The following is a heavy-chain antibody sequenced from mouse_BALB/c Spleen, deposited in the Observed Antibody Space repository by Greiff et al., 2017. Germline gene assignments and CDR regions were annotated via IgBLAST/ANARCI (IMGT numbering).Heavy chain of an antibody. J-gene: IGHJ2*01. Sequence: QVQLQQSGAELAKPGASVKMSCKASGYTFTSYWMHWVKQRPGQGLEWIGYINPSTGYTEYNQKFKDKATLTADKSSSTAYMQLSSLTSEDSAVYYCARGDYYGGGDSIEYWGQGTPLTVSS. CDR1: GYTFTSYW. CDR2: INPSTGYT. V-gene: IGHV1-7*01. CDR3: ARGDYYGGGDSIEY. D-gene: IGHD1-1*02.